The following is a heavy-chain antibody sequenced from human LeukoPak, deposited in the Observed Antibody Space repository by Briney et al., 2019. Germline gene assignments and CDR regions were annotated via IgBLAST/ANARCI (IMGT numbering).Heavy chain of an antibody. V-gene: IGHV4-34*01. CDR2: INHSGST. Sequence: PSETLSLTCAVYGGSFSGYYWSWIRQPPGKGLEWIGEINHSGSTNYNPSLKSRVTISVDTSKNQFSLKLSSVTAADTAVYYCVGGIRGYSYGWVWGQGTMVTVSS. J-gene: IGHJ3*01. CDR1: GGSFSGYY. CDR3: VGGIRGYSYGWV. D-gene: IGHD5-18*01.